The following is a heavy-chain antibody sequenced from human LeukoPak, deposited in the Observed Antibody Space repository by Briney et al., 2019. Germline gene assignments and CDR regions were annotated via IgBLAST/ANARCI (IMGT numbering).Heavy chain of an antibody. J-gene: IGHJ4*02. Sequence: GGSLRLSCAASGFTFSSYAMSWVRQAPGKGLEWVSAISGSGGSTYYADSVKGRFTISRDNSKNTLYLQMNSLRAEDTAVYYCAKGYCSSTSCPGGDYWGQGTLDTVSS. CDR1: GFTFSSYA. CDR3: AKGYCSSTSCPGGDY. D-gene: IGHD2-2*01. V-gene: IGHV3-23*01. CDR2: ISGSGGST.